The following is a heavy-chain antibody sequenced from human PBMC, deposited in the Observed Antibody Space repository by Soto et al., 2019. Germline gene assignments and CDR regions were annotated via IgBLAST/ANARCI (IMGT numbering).Heavy chain of an antibody. CDR3: ATRTAYYAFDI. D-gene: IGHD3-9*01. Sequence: PGESLKISCKGSGYSFATYWIGWVRQMPGKGLEWMGIIYPGDSDTRYSPSFQGQVTISADKSISTAYLQWSSLKASDTTMYYCATRTAYYAFDIWGQGTMVTVSS. CDR2: IYPGDSDT. V-gene: IGHV5-51*01. J-gene: IGHJ3*02. CDR1: GYSFATYW.